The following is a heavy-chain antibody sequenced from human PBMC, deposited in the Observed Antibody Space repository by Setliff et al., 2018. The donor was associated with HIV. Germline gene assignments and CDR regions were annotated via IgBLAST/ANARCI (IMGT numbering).Heavy chain of an antibody. Sequence: SETLSLTCTVSGYSLSSGFYWGWIRQSPGKGLEWIGSVYQSGSASYNSGSTSYNPSLKSRVTISVVTSKNQFSLKLSSVTAADTAVYYCARGTLYYDYVWGTPFPFDYWGQGTLVTAPQ. J-gene: IGHJ4*02. CDR1: GYSLSSGFY. V-gene: IGHV4-38-2*02. CDR2: VYQSGSASYNSGST. D-gene: IGHD3-16*01. CDR3: ARGTLYYDYVWGTPFPFDY.